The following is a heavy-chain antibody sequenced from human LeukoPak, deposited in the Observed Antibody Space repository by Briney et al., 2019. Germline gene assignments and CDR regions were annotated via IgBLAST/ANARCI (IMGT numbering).Heavy chain of an antibody. CDR1: GFSFNNYW. J-gene: IGHJ4*02. Sequence: PGGSLRLSCAASGFSFNNYWMSWVRQAPGKGLEWVANINQAGSDKYYLDSVKGRFTISRDNAKNSLYLQMNSLRAEDTAVYYCAKAGYSYGQDFYFDYWGQGTLVTVSS. CDR2: INQAGSDK. D-gene: IGHD5-18*01. V-gene: IGHV3-7*05. CDR3: AKAGYSYGQDFYFDY.